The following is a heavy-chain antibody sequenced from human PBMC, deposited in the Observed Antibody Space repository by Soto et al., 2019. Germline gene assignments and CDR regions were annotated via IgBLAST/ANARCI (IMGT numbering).Heavy chain of an antibody. Sequence: PSQTLSLTCAISVYSVSSNTASWNWIRQCRSRGLEWLGRTYFRSNWYNDYAVSVKSRIIINPDTSNNKFSLQLNSVTPEDTAVYFRAKGDNLGPKTGYAFEAWGQGIMVTVSS. J-gene: IGHJ5*02. CDR2: TYFRSNWYN. CDR3: AKGDNLGPKTGYAFEA. V-gene: IGHV6-1*01. CDR1: VYSVSSNTAS. D-gene: IGHD5-12*01.